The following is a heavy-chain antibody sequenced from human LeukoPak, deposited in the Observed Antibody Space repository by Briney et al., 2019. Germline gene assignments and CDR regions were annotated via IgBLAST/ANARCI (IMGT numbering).Heavy chain of an antibody. CDR3: ARGSSSSWLPFREYFQH. J-gene: IGHJ1*01. V-gene: IGHV1-8*01. CDR2: MNPDSGNT. CDR1: GYTFTSYD. D-gene: IGHD6-13*01. Sequence: GASVKVSCKASGYTFTSYDINWVRQATGQGPEWMGWMNPDSGNTGYAQKFQGRVTMTRDTSISTAYMELSRLRSDDTAVYYCARGSSSSWLPFREYFQHWGQGTLVTVSS.